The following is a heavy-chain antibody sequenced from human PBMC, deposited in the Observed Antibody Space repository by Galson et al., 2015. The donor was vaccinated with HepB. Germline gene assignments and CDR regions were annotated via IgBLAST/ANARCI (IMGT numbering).Heavy chain of an antibody. CDR2: IWYDGSNK. D-gene: IGHD3-10*01. V-gene: IGHV3-33*06. CDR1: GFTFSSYG. J-gene: IGHJ4*02. CDR3: AKGIWFGEFRIPYFDY. Sequence: SLRLSCAASGFTFSSYGMHWVRQAPGKGLEWVAVIWYDGSNKYYADSVKGRFTISRDNSKNTLYLQMNSLRAEDTAVYYCAKGIWFGEFRIPYFDYWGQGTLVTVSS.